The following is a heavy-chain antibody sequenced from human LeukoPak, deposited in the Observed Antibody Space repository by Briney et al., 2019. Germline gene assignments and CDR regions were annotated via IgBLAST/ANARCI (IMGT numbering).Heavy chain of an antibody. Sequence: SETLSLTCAVYGGSFSGYYWSWIRQPPGKGLEWIGEINYSGSTNYNPSLKSRVTISVDTSKNQFSLKLSSVTDADTAVYYCARGPPNVHDDSSGYYVPACFDNWDQGTQVTVSS. J-gene: IGHJ4*02. V-gene: IGHV4-34*01. D-gene: IGHD3-22*01. CDR1: GGSFSGYY. CDR2: INYSGST. CDR3: ARGPPNVHDDSSGYYVPACFDN.